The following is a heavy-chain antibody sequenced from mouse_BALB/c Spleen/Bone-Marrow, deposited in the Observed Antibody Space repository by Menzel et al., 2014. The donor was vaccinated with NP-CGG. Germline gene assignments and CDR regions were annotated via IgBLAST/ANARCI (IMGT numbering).Heavy chain of an antibody. D-gene: IGHD2-4*01. CDR1: GFTFSSFG. CDR3: ARKGAMITHYYAMDY. V-gene: IGHV5-17*02. Sequence: EVMLVESGGGLVQPGGSRKLSCAASGFTFSSFGMHWVRQAPEKGPEWVAYISSGSSPIYYADTVKGRFTISRDNPKNTLFLQMTSLRSEDTAMYYCARKGAMITHYYAMDYWGRGTSVTVSS. CDR2: ISSGSSPI. J-gene: IGHJ4*01.